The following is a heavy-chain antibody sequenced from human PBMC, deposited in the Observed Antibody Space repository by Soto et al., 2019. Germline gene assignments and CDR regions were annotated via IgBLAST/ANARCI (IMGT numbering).Heavy chain of an antibody. V-gene: IGHV1-18*01. Sequence: ASVKVSCKASGYTFTSYGISWVRQAPGQRLEWMGWISAYNGNTKYAQKLQGRVTITTDTSTSTAYMELSSLRSEDTAVYYCASSYYYGSGSYYNEYYYYMDVWGKGTTVTVSS. D-gene: IGHD3-10*01. CDR2: ISAYNGNT. J-gene: IGHJ6*03. CDR3: ASSYYYGSGSYYNEYYYYMDV. CDR1: GYTFTSYG.